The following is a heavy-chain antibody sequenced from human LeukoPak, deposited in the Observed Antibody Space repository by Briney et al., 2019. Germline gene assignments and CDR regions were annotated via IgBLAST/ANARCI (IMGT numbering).Heavy chain of an antibody. CDR3: ARDPNWGFDY. V-gene: IGHV1-18*01. D-gene: IGHD3-16*01. CDR2: ISAYNGNT. CDR1: GFTFSNYG. J-gene: IGHJ4*02. Sequence: GASVKVSCKASGFTFSNYGITWIRQAPGQGLEWMGWISAYNGNTNYAQKLQGRVTMTTDTSTSTAYMELRSLRSDDTAVYYCARDPNWGFDYWGQGTLVTVSS.